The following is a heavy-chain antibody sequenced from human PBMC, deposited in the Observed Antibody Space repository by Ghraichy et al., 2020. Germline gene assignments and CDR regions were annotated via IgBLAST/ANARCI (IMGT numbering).Heavy chain of an antibody. CDR1: GFTFSTYS. CDR2: ISSTSTTI. V-gene: IGHV3-48*02. Sequence: GVLNISCTASGFTFSTYSMNWVRQAPGKGLEWVSYISSTSTTIYYADSVKGRFTISRDNAKNSVYLEMDNLTDEDTAVYYCARDGDWRGFDYWGQGSLVTVSS. D-gene: IGHD3-3*01. CDR3: ARDGDWRGFDY. J-gene: IGHJ4*02.